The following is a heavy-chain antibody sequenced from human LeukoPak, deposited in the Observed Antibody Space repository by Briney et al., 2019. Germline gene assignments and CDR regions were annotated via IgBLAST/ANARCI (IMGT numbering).Heavy chain of an antibody. CDR2: IIPIFGTA. V-gene: IGHV1-69*13. CDR1: GGTFSSYA. CDR3: ARGGLRFLEWLSPSYGMDV. Sequence: SVKVSCTASGGTFSSYAISWVRQAPGQGLEWMGGIIPIFGTANYAQKFQGRVTITADESTSTAYMELSSLRSEDTAVYYCARGGLRFLEWLSPSYGMDVWGQGTTVTVSS. D-gene: IGHD3-3*01. J-gene: IGHJ6*02.